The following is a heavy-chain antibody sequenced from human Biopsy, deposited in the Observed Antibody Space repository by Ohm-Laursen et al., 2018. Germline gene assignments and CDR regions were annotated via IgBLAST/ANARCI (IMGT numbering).Heavy chain of an antibody. D-gene: IGHD3-3*02. CDR2: IHKDSTTE. CDR1: GGSIISYY. CDR3: ARDRRDWQHFFDY. Sequence: LSLTCSVSGGSIISYYWTWFRRAPGKGLEWIAYIHKDSTTEYYADSVRGRFSISRDNAQKSLYLQMNSLRAEDTAVYYCARDRRDWQHFFDYWGQGTEVIVSS. J-gene: IGHJ4*02. V-gene: IGHV3-11*01.